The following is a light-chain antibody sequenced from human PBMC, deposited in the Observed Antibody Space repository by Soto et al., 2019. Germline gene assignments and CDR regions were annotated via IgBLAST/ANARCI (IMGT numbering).Light chain of an antibody. J-gene: IGKJ3*01. CDR2: GAS. CDR1: QTISSD. CDR3: QQRSTWPPFS. V-gene: IGKV3-15*01. Sequence: EIVMTQSPATLSVSPGERATLSCRASQTISSDLAWYQQKPGQAPRLLVYGASTRATGIPGRFSGSGSGLEFTLTISSLQSEDSAVYYCQQRSTWPPFSFGPGTKVDIK.